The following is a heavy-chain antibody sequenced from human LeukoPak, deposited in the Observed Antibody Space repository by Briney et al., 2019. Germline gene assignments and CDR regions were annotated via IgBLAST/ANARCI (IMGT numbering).Heavy chain of an antibody. CDR1: GYTLTELS. D-gene: IGHD1-26*01. V-gene: IGHV1-24*01. CDR3: ATDSSGSYFLPFDY. Sequence: GASVKVSCKVSGYTLTELSMHWVRQAPGKGLEWMGGFDPEDGETIYAQKFQGRVTMTEDTSTDTAYMELSSLRSEDTAVYYCATDSSGSYFLPFDYWGQGTLVTVSS. CDR2: FDPEDGET. J-gene: IGHJ4*02.